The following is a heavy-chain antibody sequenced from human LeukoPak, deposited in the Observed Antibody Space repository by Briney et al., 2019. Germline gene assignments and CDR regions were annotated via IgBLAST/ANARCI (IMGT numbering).Heavy chain of an antibody. Sequence: GGSLRLSCAASGFTFSDYYMSWIRQAPGKGLEWVSYISSSGSTIYYADSVKGRFTISRDNSKNTLYLQMNSLRAEDTAVYYCVGYDILTGPFDYWGQGTLVTVSS. CDR3: VGYDILTGPFDY. CDR2: ISSSGSTI. CDR1: GFTFSDYY. V-gene: IGHV3-11*04. D-gene: IGHD3-9*01. J-gene: IGHJ4*02.